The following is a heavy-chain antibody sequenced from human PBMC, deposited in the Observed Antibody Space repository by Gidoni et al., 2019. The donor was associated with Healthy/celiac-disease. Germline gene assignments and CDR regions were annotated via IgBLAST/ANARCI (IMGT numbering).Heavy chain of an antibody. Sequence: EVQLVESGGGLVKPGGSLRLSCAAPGFTFSSYSMNWVRQAPGKGLEWVSSISSSSSYIYYADSVKGRFTISRDNAKNSLYLQMNSLRAEDTAVYYCARDRRVVGATSGGAYWGQGTLVTVSS. D-gene: IGHD1-26*01. CDR3: ARDRRVVGATSGGAY. J-gene: IGHJ4*02. CDR2: ISSSSSYI. CDR1: GFTFSSYS. V-gene: IGHV3-21*01.